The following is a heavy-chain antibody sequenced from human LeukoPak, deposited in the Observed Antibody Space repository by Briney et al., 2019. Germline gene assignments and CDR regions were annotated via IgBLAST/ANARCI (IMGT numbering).Heavy chain of an antibody. CDR1: GGSFSGYY. Sequence: MPSETLSLTCAVYGGSFSGYYWSWIRQPPGKGLEWIGEINHSGSTNYNPSLKSRVTLSVDTSKNQFSLKLSSVTAADTAVYYCACIVGATYWGQGTLVTVSS. D-gene: IGHD1-26*01. V-gene: IGHV4-34*01. CDR3: ACIVGATY. CDR2: INHSGST. J-gene: IGHJ4*02.